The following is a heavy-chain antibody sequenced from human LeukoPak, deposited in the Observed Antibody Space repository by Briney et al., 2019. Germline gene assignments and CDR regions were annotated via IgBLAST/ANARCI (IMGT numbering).Heavy chain of an antibody. CDR2: IYPDDSDT. CDR1: GYRFSAYW. V-gene: IGHV5-51*01. D-gene: IGHD3-22*01. Sequence: ESLKISCKGFGYRFSAYWIAWVRQMPGKGLEWMGIIYPDDSDTRYSPSFQGQVTISADKSVSTAYLQWSSLKASDTAMYYCARPNITSYYDSRGYDAFDVWGQGTMVTVSS. J-gene: IGHJ3*01. CDR3: ARPNITSYYDSRGYDAFDV.